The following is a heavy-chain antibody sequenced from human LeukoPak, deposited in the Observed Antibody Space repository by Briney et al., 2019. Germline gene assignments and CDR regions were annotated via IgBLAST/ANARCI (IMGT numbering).Heavy chain of an antibody. V-gene: IGHV3-33*01. CDR3: ARGPSGYSSSWYFDFDY. CDR2: IWYDGSNK. Sequence: GGSLRLSCAASGFTFSSYGMHWVRQAPGKGLEWVAVIWYDGSNKYYADSVKGRFAISRDNSKNTLYLQMNSLRAEDTAVYYCARGPSGYSSSWYFDFDYWGQGTLVTVSS. D-gene: IGHD6-13*01. J-gene: IGHJ4*02. CDR1: GFTFSSYG.